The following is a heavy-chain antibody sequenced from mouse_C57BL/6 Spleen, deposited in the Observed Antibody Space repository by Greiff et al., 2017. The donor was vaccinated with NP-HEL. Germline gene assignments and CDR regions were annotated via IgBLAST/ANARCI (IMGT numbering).Heavy chain of an antibody. CDR1: GYSITSGYY. V-gene: IGHV3-6*01. CDR2: ISYDGSN. J-gene: IGHJ2*01. CDR3: ARAPYYLFDY. D-gene: IGHD2-10*01. Sequence: EVKLMESGPGLVKPSQSLSLTCSVTGYSITSGYYWNWIRQFPGNKLEWMGYISYDGSNNYNPSLKNRISITRDTSKNQFFLKLNSVTTEDTATYYCARAPYYLFDYWGQGTTLTVSS.